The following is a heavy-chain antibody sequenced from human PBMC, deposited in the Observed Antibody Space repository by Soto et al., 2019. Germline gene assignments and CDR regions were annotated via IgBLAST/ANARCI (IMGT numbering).Heavy chain of an antibody. CDR1: GFSLSTSGMC. V-gene: IGHV2-70*11. D-gene: IGHD6-13*01. CDR3: ARMGYSSHNYYMDV. Sequence: SGPTLVNPTQTLTLTCTFSGFSLSTSGMCVSWVRQPPGKALEWLARIDWDDDKYYSTSLKTRLTISKDTSKNQVVLTMTNMDPVDTATYYCARMGYSSHNYYMDVWGKGTTVTVSS. CDR2: IDWDDDK. J-gene: IGHJ6*03.